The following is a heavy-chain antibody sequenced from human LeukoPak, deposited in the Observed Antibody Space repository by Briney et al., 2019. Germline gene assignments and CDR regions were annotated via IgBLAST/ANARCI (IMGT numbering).Heavy chain of an antibody. Sequence: GGSLRLSCAASGFTFNIYNMNWVRQAPGKALEWVSSITGSSTYTYYADSVKGRFTISRDNSKNTLFLQMNSLKADDTAVYYCAKGGGGVLASWGQGTLVTVSS. J-gene: IGHJ4*02. CDR1: GFTFNIYN. CDR3: AKGGGGVLAS. V-gene: IGHV3-21*04. CDR2: ITGSSTYT. D-gene: IGHD3-16*01.